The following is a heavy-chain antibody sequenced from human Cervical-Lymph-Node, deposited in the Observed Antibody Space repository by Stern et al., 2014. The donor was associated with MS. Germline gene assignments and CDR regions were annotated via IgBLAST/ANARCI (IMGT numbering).Heavy chain of an antibody. Sequence: VQLVESGAEVMKPGASVKVSCKTSGYTFTSDDINWVRQASGQGLEWMVWMNPDIGDTGYAQKFQGRLTITRDTSISTAYMELTTLRSEDTAVYYCTKAGDSWGQGTLVIVSS. CDR3: TKAGDS. CDR2: MNPDIGDT. J-gene: IGHJ4*02. V-gene: IGHV1-8*01. CDR1: GYTFTSDD.